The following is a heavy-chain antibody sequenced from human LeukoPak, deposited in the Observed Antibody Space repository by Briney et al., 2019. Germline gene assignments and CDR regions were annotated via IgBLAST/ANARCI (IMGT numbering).Heavy chain of an antibody. D-gene: IGHD6-13*01. Sequence: PSETLSLTCTVSGGSISSGGYYWSWIRQPPGKGLEWIGYIYHSGSTYYNPSLKSRVTISVDRSKNQFSLKLSSVTAADTAVYYCARDLYSSSWYGEYSGNYFDYWGQGTLVTVSS. CDR2: IYHSGST. V-gene: IGHV4-30-2*01. J-gene: IGHJ4*02. CDR1: GGSISSGGYY. CDR3: ARDLYSSSWYGEYSGNYFDY.